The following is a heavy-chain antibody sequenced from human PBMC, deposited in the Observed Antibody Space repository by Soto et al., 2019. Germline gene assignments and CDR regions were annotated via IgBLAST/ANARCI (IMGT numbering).Heavy chain of an antibody. Sequence: GGSLTLSRPASGFTFSSSTMGWVRQAPGKGLEWVSDSIDSGGSTYYSDAVKGRFTISRDNSKSTLYLQMNSLRAEDPAIYYCAKDPRPDGYWDFDYWGQGTLVTVSS. CDR2: SIDSGGST. CDR1: GFTFSSST. V-gene: IGHV3-23*01. CDR3: AKDPRPDGYWDFDY. D-gene: IGHD5-12*01. J-gene: IGHJ4*02.